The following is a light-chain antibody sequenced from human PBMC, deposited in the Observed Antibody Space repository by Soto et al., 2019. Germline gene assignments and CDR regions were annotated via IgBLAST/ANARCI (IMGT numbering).Light chain of an antibody. CDR3: QPYKSFWT. CDR2: KAS. J-gene: IGKJ1*01. Sequence: DSRSRTSRASQSISSWLAWYQQKPGKAPKLLIYKASSLESGVPSRFRGSGSGTEFTLTIRSLPPDAFATYYCQPYKSFWTFGQGTKVDI. V-gene: IGKV1-5*03. CDR1: QSISSW.